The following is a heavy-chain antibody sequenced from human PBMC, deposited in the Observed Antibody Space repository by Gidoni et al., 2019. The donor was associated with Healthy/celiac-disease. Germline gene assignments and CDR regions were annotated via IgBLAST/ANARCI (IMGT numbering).Heavy chain of an antibody. CDR1: GFTFSSYW. CDR2: IKQDGSEK. J-gene: IGHJ4*02. D-gene: IGHD6-19*01. CDR3: ARDPVYSSGWLIDY. Sequence: EVQLVASGGGLVQPGGSLRLSCAASGFTFSSYWMSWVRQAPGKGLEWVANIKQDGSEKYYVDSVKGRFTISRDNAKNSLYLQMNSLRAEDTAVYYCARDPVYSSGWLIDYWGQGTLVTVSS. V-gene: IGHV3-7*03.